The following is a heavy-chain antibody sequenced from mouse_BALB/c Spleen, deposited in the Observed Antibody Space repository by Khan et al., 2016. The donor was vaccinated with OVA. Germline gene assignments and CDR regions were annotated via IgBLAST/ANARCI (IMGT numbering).Heavy chain of an antibody. CDR2: ISSDINTI. Sequence: DVHLVESGGGLVQSGGSRKLSCAASGFTFTSYGMHWIRQAPEKGLEWFAYISSDINTIYYADTVKGRFTISRDNPKNTLFLQMTSLRSGDTAMYFCATSYFYGYYFDYWGQGTTLTVSS. J-gene: IGHJ2*01. D-gene: IGHD1-1*01. V-gene: IGHV5-17*02. CDR3: ATSYFYGYYFDY. CDR1: GFTFTSYG.